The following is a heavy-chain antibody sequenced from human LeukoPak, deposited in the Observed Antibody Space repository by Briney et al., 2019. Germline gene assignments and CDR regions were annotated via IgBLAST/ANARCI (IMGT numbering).Heavy chain of an antibody. V-gene: IGHV3-43*02. CDR2: ISGDGNST. CDR1: GFTFDDYA. D-gene: IGHD3-22*01. Sequence: GGSLRLSCAASGFTFDDYAMHWVRQAPGKGLEWVSLISGDGNSTYYAGSVKGRFTISRDNSKNSLYLQMNSLRTEDTAFYYCATNFGPYYHDTSGYYDFWGQGTLVTVSS. J-gene: IGHJ4*02. CDR3: ATNFGPYYHDTSGYYDF.